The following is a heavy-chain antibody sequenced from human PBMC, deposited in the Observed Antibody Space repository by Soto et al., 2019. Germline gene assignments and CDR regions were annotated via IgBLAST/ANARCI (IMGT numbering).Heavy chain of an antibody. CDR2: IWYDGSNK. J-gene: IGHJ4*02. D-gene: IGHD3-10*01. V-gene: IGHV3-33*01. Sequence: QVQLVESGGGVVQPGRSLRLSCAASGFTFSSYGMHWVRQAPGKGLEWVALIWYDGSNKYYADSVKGRFTISRDNSMNSRYLQMNSLSAEDTAVYYCARDYYGSGDLDHWGQGTLVTVSS. CDR1: GFTFSSYG. CDR3: ARDYYGSGDLDH.